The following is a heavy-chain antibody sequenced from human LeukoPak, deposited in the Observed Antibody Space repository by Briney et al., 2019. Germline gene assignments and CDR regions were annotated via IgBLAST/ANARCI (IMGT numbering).Heavy chain of an antibody. J-gene: IGHJ4*02. D-gene: IGHD6-13*01. CDR2: INHSGST. CDR1: GGSFSGYY. CDR3: ARGRGYSSSWYRPHYYFDY. Sequence: SETLSLTCAVYGGSFSGYYWSWIRQPPGKGLEWIGEINHSGSTNYNPSLKSRVTISVDTSKNQFSLKLSSVTAADTAVYYCARGRGYSSSWYRPHYYFDYWGQGTLVTVPS. V-gene: IGHV4-34*01.